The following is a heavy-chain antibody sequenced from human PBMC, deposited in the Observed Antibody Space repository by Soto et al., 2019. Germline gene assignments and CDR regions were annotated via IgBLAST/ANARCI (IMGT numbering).Heavy chain of an antibody. D-gene: IGHD3-3*01. CDR3: NSGSEYDFWSGYL. J-gene: IGHJ1*01. CDR2: IVPMFGTS. CDR1: VGTSTRYA. Sequence: QERLVQSGAEVRKPGSSVKVSCKVTVGTSTRYAINWVRQAPGQGLEWMGGIVPMFGTSKYAQKFQGRVTMTADTSTIIAYMELSSLRSEDTAVYYCNSGSEYDFWSGYLWGQGTLVSVSS. V-gene: IGHV1-69*06.